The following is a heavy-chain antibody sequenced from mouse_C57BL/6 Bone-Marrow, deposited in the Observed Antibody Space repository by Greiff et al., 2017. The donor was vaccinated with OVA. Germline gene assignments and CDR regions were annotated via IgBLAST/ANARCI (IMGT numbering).Heavy chain of an antibody. CDR3: ATTGNGSSYYAMDY. J-gene: IGHJ4*01. CDR2: IYPGSGST. Sequence: QVQLQQPGAELVKPGASVKMSCKASGYTFTSYWITWVKQRPGQGLEWIGDIYPGSGSTNYNEKFKSKATLTVDTSSSTAYMQLSSLTSEDSAVYYCATTGNGSSYYAMDYWGQGTSVTGSS. D-gene: IGHD1-1*01. V-gene: IGHV1-55*01. CDR1: GYTFTSYW.